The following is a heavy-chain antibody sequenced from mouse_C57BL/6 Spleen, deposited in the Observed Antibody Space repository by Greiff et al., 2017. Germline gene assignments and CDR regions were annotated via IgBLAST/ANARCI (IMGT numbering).Heavy chain of an antibody. Sequence: QVQLQQPGAELVRPGTSVKLSCKASGYTFTSYWMHWVKQRPGQGLEWIGVIDPSDRYTNYTQKFKGKATLTVATYSSPAYMQLSSLTSDDSAVYYCAPTGTTWFAYWGQGTLVTVSA. CDR1: GYTFTSYW. D-gene: IGHD4-1*02. CDR3: APTGTTWFAY. CDR2: IDPSDRYT. J-gene: IGHJ3*01. V-gene: IGHV1-59*01.